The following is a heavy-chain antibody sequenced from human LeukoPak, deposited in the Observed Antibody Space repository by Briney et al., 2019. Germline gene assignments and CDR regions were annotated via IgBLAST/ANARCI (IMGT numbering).Heavy chain of an antibody. J-gene: IGHJ3*02. V-gene: IGHV3-74*01. CDR3: VVYYYDSSGYYSAAFDI. Sequence: HPGGSLRPSCAPSGPTFSSYWMHWVRQAPGRVLGWVSRINSEGSSTSYADSVKGRFTISRDNAKNTLYLQMNSLRAEDTAVYYCVVYYYDSSGYYSAAFDIWGQGTMVTVSS. CDR2: INSEGSST. CDR1: GPTFSSYW. D-gene: IGHD3-22*01.